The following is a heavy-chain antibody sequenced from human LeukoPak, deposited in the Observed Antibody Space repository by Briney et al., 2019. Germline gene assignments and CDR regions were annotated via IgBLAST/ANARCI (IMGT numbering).Heavy chain of an antibody. CDR1: GFNFSTFG. CDR2: ITDDGSNK. D-gene: IGHD2-8*01. V-gene: IGHV3-30*19. J-gene: IGHJ4*02. CDR3: ARDSRQGNAFGY. Sequence: GGSLRLSCAASGFNFSTFGMHWVRQAPGKGLEWVAFITDDGSNKYYADSVGGRFTISRDNSKNTLYLQMNSLRAEDTAVYYCARDSRQGNAFGYWGQGTLVTVSS.